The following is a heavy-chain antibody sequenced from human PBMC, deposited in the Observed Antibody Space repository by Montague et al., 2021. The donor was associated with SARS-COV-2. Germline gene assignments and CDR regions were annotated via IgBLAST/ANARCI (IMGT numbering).Heavy chain of an antibody. V-gene: IGHV6-1*01. D-gene: IGHD1-26*01. Sequence: CAISGDSVSSHNAAWNWIRQSPSRGLGWLGRTCYRSEWYFDYAISLRGRITINPDTSKNQFSLQLDSVTLDDTAVYYCARYSYSGTYFGLNDAFDIWGQGTLVTVSS. J-gene: IGHJ3*02. CDR2: TCYRSEWYF. CDR3: ARYSYSGTYFGLNDAFDI. CDR1: GDSVSSHNAA.